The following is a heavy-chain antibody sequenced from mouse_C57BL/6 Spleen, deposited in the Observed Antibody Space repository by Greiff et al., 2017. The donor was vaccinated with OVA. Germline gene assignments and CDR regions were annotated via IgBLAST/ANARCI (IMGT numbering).Heavy chain of an antibody. J-gene: IGHJ2*01. V-gene: IGHV1-18*01. Sequence: VQLQHSGPELVKPGASVKIPCKASGYTFTDYNMDWVKQSHGKSLEWIGDINPNNGGTIYNQKFKGKATLTVDKSSSTAYMELRSLTSEDTAVYYCARSYYGSSYYFDYWGQGTTLTVSS. CDR2: INPNNGGT. CDR1: GYTFTDYN. D-gene: IGHD1-1*01. CDR3: ARSYYGSSYYFDY.